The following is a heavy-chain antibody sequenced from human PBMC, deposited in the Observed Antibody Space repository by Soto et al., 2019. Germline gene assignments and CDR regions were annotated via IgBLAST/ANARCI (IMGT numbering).Heavy chain of an antibody. CDR2: MFSSGST. J-gene: IGHJ5*01. Sequence: SETLSLTCTVSGGSMSTYYWSWIRQPAGKGLQWIGRMFSSGSTNYDPSLKSRVSMSLDTSKNQFSLYLRSVTAADTAVYYCARGTTDSGKNWFDSWGQGTPVTVSS. D-gene: IGHD1-1*01. V-gene: IGHV4-4*07. CDR3: ARGTTDSGKNWFDS. CDR1: GGSMSTYY.